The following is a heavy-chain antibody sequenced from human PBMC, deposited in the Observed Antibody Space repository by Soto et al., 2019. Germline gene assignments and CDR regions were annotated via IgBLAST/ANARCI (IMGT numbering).Heavy chain of an antibody. J-gene: IGHJ6*02. D-gene: IGHD5-18*01. Sequence: GSLRLSCAASGFTVSSNYMSWVRQAPGKGLEWVSVIYSGGSTYYADSVKGRFTISRDNSKNTLYLQMNSLRAEDTAVYYCARGGYSPYYGMDVWGQGTTVTVSS. CDR3: ARGGYSPYYGMDV. CDR1: GFTVSSNY. CDR2: IYSGGST. V-gene: IGHV3-53*01.